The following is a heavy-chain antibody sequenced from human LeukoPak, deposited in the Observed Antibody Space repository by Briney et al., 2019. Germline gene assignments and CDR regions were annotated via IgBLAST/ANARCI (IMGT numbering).Heavy chain of an antibody. J-gene: IGHJ4*02. Sequence: SQTLSLTCTVSGGSISSGDYYWSWIRQPPGKGLEWIGYIYYSGSTYYNPSLESRVTISVDTSKNQFSLKLSSVTAADTAVYYCAREGSLRPHFDYWGQGTLVTVSS. D-gene: IGHD6-25*01. CDR3: AREGSLRPHFDY. CDR1: GGSISSGDYY. CDR2: IYYSGST. V-gene: IGHV4-30-4*01.